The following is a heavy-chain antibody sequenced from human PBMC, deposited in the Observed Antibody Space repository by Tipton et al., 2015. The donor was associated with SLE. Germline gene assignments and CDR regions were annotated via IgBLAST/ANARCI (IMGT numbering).Heavy chain of an antibody. V-gene: IGHV4-4*07. CDR1: GGSLSNYY. Sequence: TLSLTCTVSGGSLSNYYWSWIRQPAGKGLEWIGRVHSSGRTHYSPSLSSRVTVSVDTSKNQFSLKLNSVTAADTAVYYCARLGHYDSSGPIRGVLDLWGQGTRVTVSS. CDR3: ARLGHYDSSGPIRGVLDL. J-gene: IGHJ3*01. CDR2: VHSSGRT. D-gene: IGHD3-22*01.